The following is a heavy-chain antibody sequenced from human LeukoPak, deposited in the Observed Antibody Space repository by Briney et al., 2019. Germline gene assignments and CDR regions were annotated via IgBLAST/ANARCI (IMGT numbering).Heavy chain of an antibody. CDR3: ARVAIQLWLRCFDP. J-gene: IGHJ5*02. CDR2: IYTSGST. D-gene: IGHD5-18*01. V-gene: IGHV4-61*02. Sequence: PSETLSLTCTVSGNSISSGDNYWSWIRQPAGKGLEWIGRIYTSGSTNYNPSLKSRVTISVDTSKNQFSLKLSSVTAADTAVYYCARVAIQLWLRCFDPWGQGTLVTVSS. CDR1: GNSISSGDNY.